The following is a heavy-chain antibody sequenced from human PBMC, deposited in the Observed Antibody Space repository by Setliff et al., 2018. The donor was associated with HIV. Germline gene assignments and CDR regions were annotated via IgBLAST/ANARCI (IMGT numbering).Heavy chain of an antibody. CDR1: GGSISSYY. CDR3: AREIYGGNSRPFDY. D-gene: IGHD4-17*01. J-gene: IGHJ4*02. V-gene: IGHV4-59*12. Sequence: SETLSLTCTVSGGSISSYYWSWIRQPPGKGLEWIGYIYYSGSTNYNPSLKSRVTISVDTSKNQFSLKLSSVTAADTAVYYCAREIYGGNSRPFDYWGQGILVTVSS. CDR2: IYYSGST.